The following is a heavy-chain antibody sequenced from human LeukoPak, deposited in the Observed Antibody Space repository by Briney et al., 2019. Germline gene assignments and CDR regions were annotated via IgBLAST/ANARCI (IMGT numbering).Heavy chain of an antibody. D-gene: IGHD3-22*01. CDR1: GFTFSDYY. CDR2: ISSSGSTI. V-gene: IGHV3-11*04. Sequence: PGGSLRLSCAASGFTFSDYYMSWIRQAPGKGLEWVSYISSSGSTIYYADSVKGRFTISRDNAKNSLYLQMNSLRAEDTAVYYCARDLSYYDSSGYGLWGQGTLVTVSS. J-gene: IGHJ4*02. CDR3: ARDLSYYDSSGYGL.